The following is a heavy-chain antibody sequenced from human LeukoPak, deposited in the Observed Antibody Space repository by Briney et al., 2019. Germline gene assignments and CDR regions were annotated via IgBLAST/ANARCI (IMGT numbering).Heavy chain of an antibody. D-gene: IGHD6-13*01. Sequence: PGGSLRLSCAASGFTFSSYAMHWVRQAPGKGLEYVSSISNSGGSTYYADSVKGRFTISRDNSKNTLYLQMNSLRAEDTAVYYCARKVDSSSWYDYWGQGTLVTVSS. CDR1: GFTFSSYA. CDR2: ISNSGGST. CDR3: ARKVDSSSWYDY. V-gene: IGHV3-64*02. J-gene: IGHJ4*02.